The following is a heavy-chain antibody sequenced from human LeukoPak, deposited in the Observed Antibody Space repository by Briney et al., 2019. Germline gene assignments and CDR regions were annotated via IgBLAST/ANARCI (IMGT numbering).Heavy chain of an antibody. Sequence: GGSLRLSCEASGFTFSSYSMDWVRQAPGKGLERVSSITSSSSHIYYADSVKGRFTISRDNAKNSVYLQMNSLRAEDTAVYYCARVKMGATVTTFHYYCMDVWGVGTTVTVSS. J-gene: IGHJ6*03. V-gene: IGHV3-21*06. CDR3: ARVKMGATVTTFHYYCMDV. CDR2: ITSSSSHI. D-gene: IGHD4-11*01. CDR1: GFTFSSYS.